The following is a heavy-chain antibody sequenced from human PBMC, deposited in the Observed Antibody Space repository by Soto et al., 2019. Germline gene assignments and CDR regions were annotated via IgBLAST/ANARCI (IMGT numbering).Heavy chain of an antibody. CDR3: ARWDYGDYARFDY. D-gene: IGHD4-17*01. CDR2: MNPNSGNT. Sequence: QVQLVQSGAEVKKSGASVKVSCKASGYTFTSHDINWVRQATGQGLEWMGWMNPNSGNTGSAQKFQGRVTMTRNTSISTAYMELSSLRSEDTAVDYCARWDYGDYARFDYWGQGTLVTVSS. V-gene: IGHV1-8*01. J-gene: IGHJ4*02. CDR1: GYTFTSHD.